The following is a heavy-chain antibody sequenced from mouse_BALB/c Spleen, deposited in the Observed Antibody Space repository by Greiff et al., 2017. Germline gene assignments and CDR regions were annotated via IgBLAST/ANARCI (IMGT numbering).Heavy chain of an antibody. J-gene: IGHJ4*01. D-gene: IGHD2-2*01. CDR1: GFTFSSYA. CDR3: ARGGGLRRDYYAMDY. Sequence: EVQVVESGGGLVKPGGSLKLSCAASGFTFSSYAMSWVRQTPEKRLEWVASISSGGSTYYPDSVKGRFTISRDNARNILYLQMSSLRSEDTAMYYCARGGGLRRDYYAMDYWGQGTSVTVSS. CDR2: ISSGGST. V-gene: IGHV5-6-5*01.